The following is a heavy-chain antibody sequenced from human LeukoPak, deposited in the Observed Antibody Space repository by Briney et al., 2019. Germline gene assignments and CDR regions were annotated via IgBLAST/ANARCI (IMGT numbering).Heavy chain of an antibody. V-gene: IGHV1-2*02. CDR1: GYTFTGYY. CDR2: INPNSGGT. CDR3: ARAYSSGWHDYFDY. D-gene: IGHD6-19*01. Sequence: GASVKVSCKASGYTFTGYYMHWVRQAPGQGLEWMGWINPNSGGTNYAQKFQGRVTMTRDTSISTAYMELSRLRSDDPAVYYCARAYSSGWHDYFDYWGQGTLVTVSS. J-gene: IGHJ4*02.